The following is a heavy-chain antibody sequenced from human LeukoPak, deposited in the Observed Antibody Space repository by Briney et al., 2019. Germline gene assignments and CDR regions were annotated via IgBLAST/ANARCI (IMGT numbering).Heavy chain of an antibody. CDR1: GGSISSYS. Sequence: SETLSLTCTVSGGSISSYSWSWIRQPAGKGLEWIGRIYSRGTTNYNPSLKSRVTMSIDTSKKQFSLKLSSVTAADTAVYYCARDQRYCSGGSCYPVYGMDVWGQGTTVTVSS. CDR2: IYSRGTT. D-gene: IGHD2-15*01. CDR3: ARDQRYCSGGSCYPVYGMDV. J-gene: IGHJ6*02. V-gene: IGHV4-4*07.